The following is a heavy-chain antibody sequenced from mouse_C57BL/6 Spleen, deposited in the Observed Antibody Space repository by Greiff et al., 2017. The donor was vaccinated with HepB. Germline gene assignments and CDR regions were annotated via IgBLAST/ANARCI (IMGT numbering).Heavy chain of an antibody. D-gene: IGHD1-1*01. J-gene: IGHJ1*03. V-gene: IGHV1-4*01. CDR2: INPSSGYT. CDR1: GYTFTSYT. Sequence: QVQLKQSGAELARPGASVKMSCKASGYTFTSYTMHWVKQRPGQGLEWIGYINPSSGYTKYNQKFKDKATLTADKSSSTAYMQLSSLTSEDSAVYYCARTQTTVVESHWYFDVWGTGTTVTVSS. CDR3: ARTQTTVVESHWYFDV.